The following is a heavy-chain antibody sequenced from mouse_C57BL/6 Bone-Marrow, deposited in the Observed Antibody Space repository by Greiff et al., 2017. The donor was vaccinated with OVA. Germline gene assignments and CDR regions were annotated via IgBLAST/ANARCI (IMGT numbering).Heavy chain of an antibody. V-gene: IGHV3-6*01. CDR3: ARRAIGYDYDGDY. J-gene: IGHJ2*01. CDR1: GYSITSGYY. D-gene: IGHD2-4*01. CDR2: ISYDGSN. Sequence: ESGPGLVKPSQSLSLTCSVTGYSITSGYYWNWIRQFPGNKLEWMGYISYDGSNNYNPSLKNRISITRDTSKNQFFLKLNSVTTEDTATYYCARRAIGYDYDGDYWGQGTTLTVSS.